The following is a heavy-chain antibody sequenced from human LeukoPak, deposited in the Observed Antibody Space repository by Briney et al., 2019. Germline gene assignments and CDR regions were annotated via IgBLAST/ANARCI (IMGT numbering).Heavy chain of an antibody. CDR3: ARVMDYYDGTGYPPPAAADY. D-gene: IGHD3-22*01. V-gene: IGHV4-34*01. CDR1: GGSFSGYY. J-gene: IGHJ4*02. CDR2: IDHSGSI. Sequence: PSETLSLTCAVYGGSFSGYYWSWIRQPPGKGLEWMGGIDHSGSIYYNPSLKSRVTISVDTSKNQFSLKVSSVTAADTAVYYCARVMDYYDGTGYPPPAAADYWGQGTLVTVSS.